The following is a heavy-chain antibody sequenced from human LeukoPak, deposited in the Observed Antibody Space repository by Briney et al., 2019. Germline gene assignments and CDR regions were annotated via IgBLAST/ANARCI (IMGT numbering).Heavy chain of an antibody. CDR1: GGSINSRTYY. J-gene: IGHJ4*02. CDR3: ARYIQGHFDY. Sequence: SETLSLTCTVSGGSINSRTYYWGWIRQPPGKGLEWVGSIYYSGTTYFNPSLKSQVTISVDTSKNQFSLKLSSVTAADTAVYYCARYIQGHFDYWGQGTLVTVSS. CDR2: IYYSGTT. D-gene: IGHD2-15*01. V-gene: IGHV4-39*01.